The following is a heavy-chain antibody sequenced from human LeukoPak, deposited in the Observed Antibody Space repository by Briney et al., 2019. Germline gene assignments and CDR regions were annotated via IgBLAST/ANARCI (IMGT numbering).Heavy chain of an antibody. J-gene: IGHJ6*03. CDR2: INHSGST. V-gene: IGHV4-34*01. CDR1: GGSFSGYY. CDR3: ARRYYDFWSGYYYYYYYMDV. D-gene: IGHD3-3*01. Sequence: PSETLSLTCAVYGGSFSGYYWSWIRQPPGKGLEWIGEINHSGSTNYNPSLKSRVTISVDTSKNQFSLKLSSETAADTAVYYCARRYYDFWSGYYYYYYYMDVWGKGTTVTVSS.